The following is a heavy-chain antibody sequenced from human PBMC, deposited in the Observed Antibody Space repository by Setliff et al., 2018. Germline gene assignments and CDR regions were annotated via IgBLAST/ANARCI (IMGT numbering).Heavy chain of an antibody. CDR1: DDSISSRHYY. CDR3: AKGGTYRYFDF. D-gene: IGHD2-15*01. V-gene: IGHV4-61*01. Sequence: SETLSLTCTVSDDSISSRHYYWSWIRQPPGKGLEFMGYVFPSGATKYDPSLKSRLTISVDTSKNQFSLKLTSLTAADTAVYFCAKGGTYRYFDFWGQGTLVTVSS. J-gene: IGHJ4*02. CDR2: VFPSGAT.